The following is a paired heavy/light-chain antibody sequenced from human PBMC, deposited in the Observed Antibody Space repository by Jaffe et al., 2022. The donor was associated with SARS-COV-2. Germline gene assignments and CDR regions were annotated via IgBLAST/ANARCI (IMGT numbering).Heavy chain of an antibody. J-gene: IGHJ4*02. CDR1: GGSISSDTYY. CDR3: ATDRGYGAGGGPAHFDS. CDR2: VYTRGSP. D-gene: IGHD3-10*01. V-gene: IGHV4-61*02. Sequence: QVQLQESGPGLVKPSQTLSLTCTVSGGSISSDTYYCNWVRQAAGKGLEWIGRVYTRGSPDYNPSLQSRVIMSVDTSKNQFSLKLSSVTAADTAVYYCATDRGYGAGGGPAHFDSWGQGTLVTVSS.
Light chain of an antibody. CDR3: HQYYYTPLT. Sequence: DIVMTQSPDSLAVSLGERATINCKSSQSILYRSTNKNYLAWYQQKPGQPPKLLFYWASTRASGVPDRFSGSGSGTDFTLTISSLQAEDVAVYYCHQYYYTPLTFGGGTKVEIK. V-gene: IGKV4-1*01. CDR1: QSILYRSTNKNY. J-gene: IGKJ4*01. CDR2: WAS.